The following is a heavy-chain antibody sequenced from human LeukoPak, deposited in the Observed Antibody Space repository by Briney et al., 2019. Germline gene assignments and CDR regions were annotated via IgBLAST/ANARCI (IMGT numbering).Heavy chain of an antibody. CDR1: GYTFTSYY. CDR2: INPSGGST. V-gene: IGHV1-46*01. J-gene: IGHJ4*02. Sequence: ASVTVSCRASGYTFTSYYMRWVRQAPGQGLEWMGIINPSGGSTSYAQKFQGRVTMTRDTSTSTVYMELSSVRSEDTAVYYCARDSKMATIRWRIENYFDYWGQGTLVTVSS. CDR3: ARDSKMATIRWRIENYFDY. D-gene: IGHD5-12*01.